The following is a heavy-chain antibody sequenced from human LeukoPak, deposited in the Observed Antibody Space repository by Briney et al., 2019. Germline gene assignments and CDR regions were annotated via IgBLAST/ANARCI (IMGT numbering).Heavy chain of an antibody. Sequence: GGSLRLSCAASGFTFSTYLMHWVRQALGKGLVWVSRINTDGSITTYADSVKGRFTISRDNAKNTLYLQMNSLRDEDTAVYYCASLGTLVPWGQGTLVTVSS. D-gene: IGHD3-9*01. J-gene: IGHJ5*02. CDR1: GFTFSTYL. CDR3: ASLGTLVP. CDR2: INTDGSIT. V-gene: IGHV3-74*03.